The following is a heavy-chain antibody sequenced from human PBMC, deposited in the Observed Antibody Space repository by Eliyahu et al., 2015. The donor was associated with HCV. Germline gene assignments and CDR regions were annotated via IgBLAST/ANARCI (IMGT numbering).Heavy chain of an antibody. Sequence: QVQLQESGPGLVKPSETLSLTCTVXGGSISNHYWSWIRQTPGQGLEWIGDIYYSGSTNYNPSLKSRVTISVDTSKNQFSLELTSVTTADTAVYFCARALYTRAPDWFDSWGQGTLVTVSS. J-gene: IGHJ5*01. CDR2: IYYSGST. CDR1: GGSISNHY. V-gene: IGHV4-59*11. CDR3: ARALYTRAPDWFDS. D-gene: IGHD2-2*01.